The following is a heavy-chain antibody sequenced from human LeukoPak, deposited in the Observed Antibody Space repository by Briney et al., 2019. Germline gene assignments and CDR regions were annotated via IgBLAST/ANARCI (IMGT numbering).Heavy chain of an antibody. D-gene: IGHD2-2*01. CDR2: IRYDGSYK. CDR1: GFTFSSNA. J-gene: IGHJ6*02. Sequence: PGGSLRLSCAASGFTFSSNAMTWVRQAPGKGLEWVAFIRYDGSYKYYADSVKGRFTISRDNSKNTLYLQMNSLSAEDTAVYYCAKETCCSSTSCGNGMDVWGQGTTVTVSS. V-gene: IGHV3-30*02. CDR3: AKETCCSSTSCGNGMDV.